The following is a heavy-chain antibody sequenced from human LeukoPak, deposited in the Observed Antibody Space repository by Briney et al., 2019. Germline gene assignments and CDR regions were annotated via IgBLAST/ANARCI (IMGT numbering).Heavy chain of an antibody. Sequence: GGSLRLSCEGSGFTFSNYWMGWVRQAPGKGLQWVANIKTDGSEKYYVDSVKGRFTISRDNAKNSLYLQMNSLRAEDTAVYYCARRWSYDYSGAFDIWGQGTMVTVSS. CDR2: IKTDGSEK. D-gene: IGHD3-16*01. CDR1: GFTFSNYW. CDR3: ARRWSYDYSGAFDI. V-gene: IGHV3-7*01. J-gene: IGHJ3*02.